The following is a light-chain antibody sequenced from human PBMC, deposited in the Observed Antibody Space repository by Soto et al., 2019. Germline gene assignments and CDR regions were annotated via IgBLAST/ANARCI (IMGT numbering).Light chain of an antibody. CDR1: SSNIGAGYD. V-gene: IGLV1-40*01. J-gene: IGLJ1*01. CDR3: AAWDDSLNGPYV. CDR2: GNS. Sequence: QSVLTQPPSVSGAPGQRVTISCTGSSSNIGAGYDVHWYQQLPGTAPKLLIYGNSNRPSGVPDRFSGSKSGTSASLAISGLQSEDEADYYCAAWDDSLNGPYVFGTGTKVTV.